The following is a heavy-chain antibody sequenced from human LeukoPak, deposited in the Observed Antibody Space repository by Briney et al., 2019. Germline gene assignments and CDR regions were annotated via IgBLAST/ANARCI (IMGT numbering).Heavy chain of an antibody. CDR3: ARRGGYQFYYGMDV. D-gene: IGHD3-16*01. CDR2: IYPTDSTT. V-gene: IGHV5-51*01. Sequence: GESLKISCKGSGYSFSNYWIGWVRQMPGKGLEWLGTIYPTDSTTKYSPSFQGQVTISADKSISTAYLQWSSLKASDTAIYYCARRGGYQFYYGMDVWGPGTTVTVSS. CDR1: GYSFSNYW. J-gene: IGHJ6*02.